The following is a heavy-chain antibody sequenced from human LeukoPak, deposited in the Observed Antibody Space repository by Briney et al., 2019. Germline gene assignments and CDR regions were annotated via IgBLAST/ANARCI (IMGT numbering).Heavy chain of an antibody. CDR1: GGSFSGYY. D-gene: IGHD4-11*01. CDR3: ARDTYSNYVHYYYYMDV. J-gene: IGHJ6*03. CDR2: INHSGST. Sequence: SETLSLACAVYGGSFSGYYWSWIRQPPGKGLEWIGEINHSGSTNYNPSLKSRVTISVDTSKNQFSLKLSSVTAADTAAYYCARDTYSNYVHYYYYMDVWGKGTTVTVSS. V-gene: IGHV4-34*01.